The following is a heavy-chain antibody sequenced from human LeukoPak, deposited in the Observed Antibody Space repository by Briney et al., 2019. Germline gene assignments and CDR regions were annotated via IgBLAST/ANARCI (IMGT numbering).Heavy chain of an antibody. D-gene: IGHD3-16*01. CDR3: ARDQSGGGDY. V-gene: IGHV1-24*01. Sequence: ASVKVSCKVSGYTLTELSMHWVRQAPGKGLEWMGGFDPEDGETIYAQKFQGRVTMTEDTSTSTVYMELRSLRSDDTAVYYCARDQSGGGDYWGQGTRVSVSS. J-gene: IGHJ4*02. CDR2: FDPEDGET. CDR1: GYTLTELS.